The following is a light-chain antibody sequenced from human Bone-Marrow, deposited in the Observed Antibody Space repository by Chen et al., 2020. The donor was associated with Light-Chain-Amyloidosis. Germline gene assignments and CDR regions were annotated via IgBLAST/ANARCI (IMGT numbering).Light chain of an antibody. CDR2: RDT. J-gene: IGLJ2*01. CDR1: DLPKKY. Sequence: SYELTQPPSVSVSPGQTARITCSGDDLPKKYAYWYQRKPGQAPVLVIHRDTERPSGISELFSGSSSGTTATLTISGVQAEDEADYHCQSADSSGTYEVIFGGGTKLTVL. V-gene: IGLV3-25*03. CDR3: QSADSSGTYEVI.